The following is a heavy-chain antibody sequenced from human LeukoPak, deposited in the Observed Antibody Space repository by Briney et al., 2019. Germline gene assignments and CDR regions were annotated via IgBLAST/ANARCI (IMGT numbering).Heavy chain of an antibody. Sequence: GGSLRLSCAASGFTFDDYAMHWVRQAPGKGLEWVSGISWNSGSIGYADSVKGRFTISRDNSKNTLFLQMNSLRAEDTAVYYCVKASRYFGEFDYWGQGALVTVSS. V-gene: IGHV3-9*01. CDR3: VKASRYFGEFDY. J-gene: IGHJ4*02. CDR1: GFTFDDYA. D-gene: IGHD3-9*01. CDR2: ISWNSGSI.